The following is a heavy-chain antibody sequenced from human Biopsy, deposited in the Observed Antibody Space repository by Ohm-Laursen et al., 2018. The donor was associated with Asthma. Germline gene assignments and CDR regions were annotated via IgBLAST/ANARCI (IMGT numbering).Heavy chain of an antibody. CDR3: ARTYYDFLTGQVNDAFAL. D-gene: IGHD3-9*01. J-gene: IGHJ3*01. CDR1: GYTFIHFA. CDR2: INAGDGNT. Sequence: GSSVKVSCKASGYTFIHFAIHLVRQAPGQRLEWMGWINAGDGNTKYSQKFQGRVTITRDTSASTAYMDLRSLRSEDTAMYYCARTYYDFLTGQVNDAFALWGQGTMVTVSS. V-gene: IGHV1-3*01.